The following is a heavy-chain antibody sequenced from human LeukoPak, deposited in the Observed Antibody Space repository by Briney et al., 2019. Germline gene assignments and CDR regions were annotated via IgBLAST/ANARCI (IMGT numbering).Heavy chain of an antibody. CDR2: ISDSGSTK. Sequence: GGSLRLSCAASGFTFSDFEMNWVRQAPGKGLEWVSYISDSGSTKYYADSVKGRFTISRDNAKSSLYLQMNSLRAEDTAVYYCARERGQWLDFDYWGQGTLVTVSS. J-gene: IGHJ4*02. V-gene: IGHV3-48*03. CDR1: GFTFSDFE. CDR3: ARERGQWLDFDY. D-gene: IGHD6-19*01.